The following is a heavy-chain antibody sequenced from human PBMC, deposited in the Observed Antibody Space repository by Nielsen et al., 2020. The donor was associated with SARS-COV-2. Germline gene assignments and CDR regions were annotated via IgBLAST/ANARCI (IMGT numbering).Heavy chain of an antibody. Sequence: GGSLRLSCAASGFTFSSYAVHWVRQAPGKGLEWLAVISYDGNSKYSADSVKGRFTISRDNSKNTLYLQMNTLRVEDTAVYYCASDNYDSSGYSYGMDVWGQGTTVTVSS. V-gene: IGHV3-30-3*01. J-gene: IGHJ6*02. CDR1: GFTFSSYA. CDR3: ASDNYDSSGYSYGMDV. D-gene: IGHD3-22*01. CDR2: ISYDGNSK.